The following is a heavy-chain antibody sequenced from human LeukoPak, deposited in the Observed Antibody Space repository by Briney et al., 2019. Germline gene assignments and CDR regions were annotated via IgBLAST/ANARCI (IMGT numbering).Heavy chain of an antibody. CDR2: INQDGSAR. Sequence: PGRSLRLSCAASGFTFSSYGMHWVRQAPGKGLEWVANINQDGSARYYVDSVRGRFTISRDNAKNSIYLQMNSLRAEDTAVYYCARWDIRGTAHQLDYWGQGTLVTVSS. J-gene: IGHJ4*02. V-gene: IGHV3-7*01. CDR3: ARWDIRGTAHQLDY. CDR1: GFTFSSYG. D-gene: IGHD5-12*01.